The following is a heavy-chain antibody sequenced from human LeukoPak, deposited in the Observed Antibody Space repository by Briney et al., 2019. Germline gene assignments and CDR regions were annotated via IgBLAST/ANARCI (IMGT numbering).Heavy chain of an antibody. J-gene: IGHJ4*02. CDR3: AKAVSSWWHFDY. Sequence: GGSLRLSCAASGFTFSNYAMNWVRHAPGKGLEWVSAISDSGVSTYYADSVKGRFTISRDNSKNTLYLHMNSLRAEDTAVYYCAKAVSSWWHFDYWGQGTLVTVSS. CDR2: ISDSGVST. V-gene: IGHV3-23*01. CDR1: GFTFSNYA. D-gene: IGHD6-13*01.